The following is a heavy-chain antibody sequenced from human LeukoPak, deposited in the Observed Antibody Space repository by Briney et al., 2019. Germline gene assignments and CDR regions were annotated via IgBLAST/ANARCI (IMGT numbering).Heavy chain of an antibody. CDR2: INWNGGST. CDR1: GFTFDDYG. Sequence: GGSLRLSCAASGFTFDDYGMSWVRQAPGKGLEWVSGINWNGGSTGYADSVKGRFTISRDNAKNSLYLQMNSLRAEDTALYHCARSDSSSWSGWFDPWGQGTLVNVSS. J-gene: IGHJ5*02. V-gene: IGHV3-20*01. CDR3: ARSDSSSWSGWFDP. D-gene: IGHD6-13*01.